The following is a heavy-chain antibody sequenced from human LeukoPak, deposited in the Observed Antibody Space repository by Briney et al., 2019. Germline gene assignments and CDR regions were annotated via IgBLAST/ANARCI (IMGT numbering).Heavy chain of an antibody. CDR3: ANLPRRGAVAGTPPHDY. CDR1: GFTFSSYG. J-gene: IGHJ4*02. V-gene: IGHV3-30*02. CDR2: IRYDGSNK. D-gene: IGHD6-19*01. Sequence: PGGSLRLSCAASGFTFSSYGMHWVRQAPGKGLEWVAFIRYDGSNKYYADSVKGRFTISRGNSKNTLYLQMNSLRAEDTAVYYCANLPRRGAVAGTPPHDYWGQGTLVTVSS.